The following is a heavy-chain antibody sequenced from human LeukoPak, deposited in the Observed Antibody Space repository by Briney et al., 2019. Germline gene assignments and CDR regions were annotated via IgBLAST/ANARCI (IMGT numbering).Heavy chain of an antibody. CDR3: AAVDFYYYGMDV. Sequence: GTSVKVSCKASGFTFTSSAVQWVRQARGQRLEWIGWIVVGSGNTNYAQEFQERVTITRDMSTSTAYMELSSLRSEDTAVYYCAAVDFYYYGMDVWGQGTTVTVSS. CDR1: GFTFTSSA. V-gene: IGHV1-58*01. J-gene: IGHJ6*02. CDR2: IVVGSGNT.